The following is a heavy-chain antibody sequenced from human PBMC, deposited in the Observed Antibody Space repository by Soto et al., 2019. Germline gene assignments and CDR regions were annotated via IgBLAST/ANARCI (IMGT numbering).Heavy chain of an antibody. CDR3: ARVEEWLQNRNWFDP. J-gene: IGHJ5*02. V-gene: IGHV1-69*06. CDR2: IIPIFGTA. D-gene: IGHD3-3*01. CDR1: GGPFSSYA. Sequence: SVKVSCKASGGPFSSYAISWVRQAPGQGLEWMGGIIPIFGTANYAQKFQGRVTITADKSTSTAYMELSSLRSEDTAVYYCARVEEWLQNRNWFDPWGQGTLVTVSS.